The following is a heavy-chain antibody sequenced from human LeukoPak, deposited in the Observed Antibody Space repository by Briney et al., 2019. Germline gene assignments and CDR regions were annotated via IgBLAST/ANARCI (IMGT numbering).Heavy chain of an antibody. CDR2: IYPGDSDT. D-gene: IGHD6-19*01. CDR1: GYSFTSYW. J-gene: IGHJ4*02. V-gene: IGHV5-51*01. CDR3: ARASTPRYISGEDY. Sequence: GESLKISCKGSGYSFTSYWIGWLRRMPGKGLEGMGIIYPGDSDTRYSPSFQGQVTISADKSISTAYLQWSSLKASDTAMYYCARASTPRYISGEDYWGQGTLVTVSS.